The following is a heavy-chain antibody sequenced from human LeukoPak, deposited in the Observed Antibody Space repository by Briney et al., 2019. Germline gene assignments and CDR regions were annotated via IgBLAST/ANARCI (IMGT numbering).Heavy chain of an antibody. D-gene: IGHD4-23*01. J-gene: IGHJ4*02. CDR1: GFTVSSNY. CDR3: ARGFRESGNSESFDS. V-gene: IGHV3-66*01. Sequence: GGSLRLSCAASGFTVSSNYMTWVRQAPGKGLEWVSIIYSGGSTYYADSVKGRFTISRDSSKNTMYLQVNSLRAEDTAVYYCARGFRESGNSESFDSWGQGTLVTVSS. CDR2: IYSGGST.